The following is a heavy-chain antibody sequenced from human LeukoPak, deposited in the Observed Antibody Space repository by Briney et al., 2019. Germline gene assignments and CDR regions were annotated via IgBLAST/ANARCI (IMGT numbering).Heavy chain of an antibody. V-gene: IGHV3-7*01. CDR2: IEDDGSEK. D-gene: IGHD2-2*01. J-gene: IGHJ4*02. Sequence: PGGSLRLSCTTSGFTFSSYWMSWVRQAPGRRLEWVANIEDDGSEKYYVDSVKGRFTISRDNARNSLYLQMNSLRAEDTAVFYCARSEVVPAALDYWGQGTLVTVSS. CDR1: GFTFSSYW. CDR3: ARSEVVPAALDY.